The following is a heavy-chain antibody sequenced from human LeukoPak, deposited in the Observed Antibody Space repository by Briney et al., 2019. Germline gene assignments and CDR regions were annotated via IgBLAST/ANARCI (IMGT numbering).Heavy chain of an antibody. J-gene: IGHJ5*02. Sequence: ASVKVSCKASGGTFSSYAISWVRQAPGQGLEWMGIINPSGGSTSYAQKFQGRVTMTRDTSTSTVYMELSSLRSEDTAVYYCARRDSSGYRNWFDPWGQGTLVTVSS. V-gene: IGHV1-46*01. D-gene: IGHD3-22*01. CDR2: INPSGGST. CDR3: ARRDSSGYRNWFDP. CDR1: GGTFSSYA.